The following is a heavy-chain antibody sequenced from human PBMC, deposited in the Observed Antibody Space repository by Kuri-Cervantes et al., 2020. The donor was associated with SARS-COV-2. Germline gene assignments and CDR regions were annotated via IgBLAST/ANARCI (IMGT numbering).Heavy chain of an antibody. CDR2: ISYDGSNK. J-gene: IGHJ1*01. D-gene: IGHD1-26*01. V-gene: IGHV3-30*18. Sequence: RGSLRLSCAASGFTFSSYGMHWVRQAPGKGLEWVAVISYDGSNKYYADSVKGRFTISRDNSKNTLYLQMNSLRAEDTAVYYCAKGMGATKYFQHWGQGTLVTVSS. CDR1: GFTFSSYG. CDR3: AKGMGATKYFQH.